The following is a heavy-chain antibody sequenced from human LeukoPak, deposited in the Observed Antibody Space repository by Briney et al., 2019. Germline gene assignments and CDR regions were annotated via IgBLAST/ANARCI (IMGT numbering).Heavy chain of an antibody. V-gene: IGHV4-34*01. CDR3: ARGYDYYYYYGMDV. CDR2: INHSGST. Sequence: SETLSLTCAVYGGSFSGYYGIWIRQPPGKGLEWIGEINHSGSTNYNPSLKSRVTISVDTSKNQFSLKLSSVTAADTAVYYCARGYDYYYYYGMDVWGQGATVTVSS. CDR1: GGSFSGYY. J-gene: IGHJ6*02.